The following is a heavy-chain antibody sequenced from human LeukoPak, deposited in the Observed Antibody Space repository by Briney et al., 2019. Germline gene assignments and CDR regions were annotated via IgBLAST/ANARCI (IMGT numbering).Heavy chain of an antibody. CDR3: ARDNTGWFDP. CDR1: GGSISSGDYY. D-gene: IGHD5-18*01. CDR2: TYYSGST. J-gene: IGHJ5*02. Sequence: SETLSLTCTVSGGSISSGDYYWSWIRQPPGKGLEWIGYTYYSGSTYYNPSLKSRVTISVDTSKNQFSLKLSSVTAADTAVYYCARDNTGWFDPWGQGTLVTVSS. V-gene: IGHV4-30-4*01.